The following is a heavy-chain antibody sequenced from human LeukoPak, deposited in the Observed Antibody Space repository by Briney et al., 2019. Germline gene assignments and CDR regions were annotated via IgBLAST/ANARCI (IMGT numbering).Heavy chain of an antibody. CDR1: GGSFSGYC. CDR3: TSRTLLAAAGTDFDY. Sequence: PSETLSLTCAVYGGSFSGYCWSWVRQAPGKGLEWVGRIKSKTDGGATDYAAPVKGRFTISRDDSKNTLYLQMNSLKTEDTAVYYCTSRTLLAAAGTDFDYWGQGTLVTVSS. D-gene: IGHD6-13*01. V-gene: IGHV3-15*01. CDR2: IKSKTDGGAT. J-gene: IGHJ4*02.